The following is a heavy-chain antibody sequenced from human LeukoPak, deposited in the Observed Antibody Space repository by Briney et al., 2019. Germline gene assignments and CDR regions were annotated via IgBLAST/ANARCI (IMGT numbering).Heavy chain of an antibody. CDR1: GFAISSYT. CDR3: ARALEADY. V-gene: IGHV3-21*01. Sequence: GGSLRLPCAASGFAISSYTMNWVRLAPGKGLEWVSSISSSGGKMYYADSLKGRFTVSRDNANNSLYLQMNSLRADDTAVYYCARALEADYWGQGTLVTVSS. CDR2: ISSSGGKM. J-gene: IGHJ4*02.